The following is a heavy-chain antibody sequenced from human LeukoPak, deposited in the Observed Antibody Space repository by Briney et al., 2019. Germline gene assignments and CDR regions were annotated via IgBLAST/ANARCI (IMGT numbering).Heavy chain of an antibody. V-gene: IGHV3-33*01. CDR2: IWYDGSNK. J-gene: IGHJ4*02. D-gene: IGHD1-26*01. Sequence: GRSLRLSCAASGFTFSSYGMHWVRQAPGKGLEWVAVIWYDGSNKYYPDSVKGRFTISRDNSKNTLYLQMNSLRAEDTAVYYCAREGYSGSYEAYYFDYWGQGTLVTVSS. CDR3: AREGYSGSYEAYYFDY. CDR1: GFTFSSYG.